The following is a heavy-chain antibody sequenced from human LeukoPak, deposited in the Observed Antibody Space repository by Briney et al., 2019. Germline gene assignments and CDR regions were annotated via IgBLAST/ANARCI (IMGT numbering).Heavy chain of an antibody. V-gene: IGHV3-33*08. CDR3: AREESYFGDYEY. J-gene: IGHJ4*02. Sequence: GGSLRLSCAASGFTFSSYSMNWVRQAPGKGLEWVAVIWYDGSNKYYADSVKGRFTISRDNSENTLYLQMNSLRAEDTAVYYCAREESYFGDYEYWGQGTLVTVSS. CDR1: GFTFSSYS. D-gene: IGHD4-17*01. CDR2: IWYDGSNK.